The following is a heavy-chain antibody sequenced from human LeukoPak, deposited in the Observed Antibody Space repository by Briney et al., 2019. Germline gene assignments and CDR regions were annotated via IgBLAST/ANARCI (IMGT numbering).Heavy chain of an antibody. Sequence: PGGSLRLSCRVSGFTFDDYAMHWVRQAPGKGLEWVSGISWNSGSIDYGDSVKGRFTASRDSAENSLYLQMNSLRAEDTAVYYCARWEARDTWVYDYWGQGTLVTVSS. V-gene: IGHV3-9*01. CDR3: ARWEARDTWVYDY. CDR1: GFTFDDYA. J-gene: IGHJ4*02. D-gene: IGHD5-24*01. CDR2: ISWNSGSI.